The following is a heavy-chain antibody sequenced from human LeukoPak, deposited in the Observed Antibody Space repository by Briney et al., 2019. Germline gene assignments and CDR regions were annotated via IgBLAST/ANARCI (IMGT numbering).Heavy chain of an antibody. V-gene: IGHV3-7*05. CDR2: IKQGGSEK. Sequence: GGSLRLSCAASGFTFSSYWMSWVRQAPGKGLEWVANIKQGGSEKYYVDSVKGRFTISRDNAKNSLYLQMYSLRAEDTAVYYCARDFIVSYYDSSGFGYWGQGTLVTVSS. D-gene: IGHD3-22*01. CDR1: GFTFSSYW. J-gene: IGHJ4*02. CDR3: ARDFIVSYYDSSGFGY.